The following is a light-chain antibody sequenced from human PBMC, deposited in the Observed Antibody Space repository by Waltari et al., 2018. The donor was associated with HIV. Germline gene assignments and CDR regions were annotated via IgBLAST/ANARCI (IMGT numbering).Light chain of an antibody. CDR2: NAS. CDR3: QQYSSYWT. J-gene: IGKJ1*01. V-gene: IGKV1-5*03. CDR1: QTINTW. Sequence: DIQMAQSPSNLSASVGDRVTITCRANQTINTWLAWYHQNTGGAPQLLVYNASTLENGVPSRFSGSGSGTEFTLTISRLQPDDVGFYYCQQYSSYWTFGQGTKVQVK.